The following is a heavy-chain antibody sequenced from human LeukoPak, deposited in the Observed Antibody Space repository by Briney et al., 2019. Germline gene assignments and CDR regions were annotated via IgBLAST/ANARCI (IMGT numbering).Heavy chain of an antibody. Sequence: GESLKISGKCSGYSFTSYWIGWGRQPPGKGQQWMGITYPGDSDPRYRPPFQGHVAISADQSNSTAHRQWSSLKASDTGMYYCTRRGSSWSDWGQGTLVTVFS. CDR3: TRRGSSWSD. CDR2: TYPGDSDP. V-gene: IGHV5-51*01. D-gene: IGHD6-13*01. J-gene: IGHJ4*02. CDR1: GYSFTSYW.